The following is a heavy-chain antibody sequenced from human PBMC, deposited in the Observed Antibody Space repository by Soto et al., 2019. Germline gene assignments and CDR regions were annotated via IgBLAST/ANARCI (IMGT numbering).Heavy chain of an antibody. CDR3: ASGLRGYYYYGMDV. V-gene: IGHV3-23*01. CDR1: GFTFSNYA. D-gene: IGHD5-12*01. Sequence: PXGSLRLSCGASGFTFSNYAMTGVRQAPGKGLEWVSAITGSGGGAYYADSVRGRFTISRGNSKNTLYLHMNSLRAEDTAVYYCASGLRGYYYYGMDVWGQGTTVTVSS. J-gene: IGHJ6*02. CDR2: ITGSGGGA.